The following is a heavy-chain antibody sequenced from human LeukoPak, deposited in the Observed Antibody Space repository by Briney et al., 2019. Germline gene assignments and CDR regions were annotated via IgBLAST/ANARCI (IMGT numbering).Heavy chain of an antibody. J-gene: IGHJ4*02. CDR1: GFSFSGSA. V-gene: IGHV3-73*01. D-gene: IGHD6-13*01. Sequence: GGSLRLSCEASGFSFSGSAMHWDRQASGKGLEWVGRIRSKVHNYATAFGASVRGRFTISRDDSQNTTYLQMNSLKTEDTAVYYCARRLYSGSWLRLDYWGKGALVIVSS. CDR2: IRSKVHNYAT. CDR3: ARRLYSGSWLRLDY.